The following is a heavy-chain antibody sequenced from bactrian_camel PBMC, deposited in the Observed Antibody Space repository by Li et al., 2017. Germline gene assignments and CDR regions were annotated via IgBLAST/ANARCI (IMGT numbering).Heavy chain of an antibody. CDR2: LDTDEEQ. Sequence: LVESGGGSVQAGGSLTLSCSVSGSTTSTFCMGWFRQVSGKGREAIASLDTDEEQYYVDSAKGRFTISISKGNAKNTLYLQMNSLKPEDTAMYYCAASPFGGGWCSLSSPRNGSKNDRYTIWGQGTQVTVS. CDR1: GSTTSTFC. J-gene: IGHJ4*01. V-gene: IGHV3S9*01. CDR3: AASPFGGGWCSLSSPRNGSKNDRYTI. D-gene: IGHD6*01.